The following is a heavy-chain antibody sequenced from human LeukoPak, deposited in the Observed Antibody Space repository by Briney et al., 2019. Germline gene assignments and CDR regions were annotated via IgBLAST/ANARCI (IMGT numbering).Heavy chain of an antibody. D-gene: IGHD5-18*01. CDR1: GFTFSSYG. CDR3: ARSNASTAMVTQTFDY. J-gene: IGHJ4*02. Sequence: GGSLRLSCAASGFTFSSYGMHWVRQAPGKGLEWVAVIWYGGSNKYYADSVKGRFTISRDNPKNTLYLQKNSLRAEDTAVYYCARSNASTAMVTQTFDYWGQGTLVTVSS. V-gene: IGHV3-33*01. CDR2: IWYGGSNK.